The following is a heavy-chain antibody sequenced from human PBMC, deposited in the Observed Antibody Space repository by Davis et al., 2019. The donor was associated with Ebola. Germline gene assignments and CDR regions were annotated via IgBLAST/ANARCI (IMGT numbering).Heavy chain of an antibody. CDR3: ARASSGVTTGLEDY. CDR2: IYYSGST. Sequence: PSETLSLTCTVSGGSISSSSYYWGWIRQPPGKGLEWIGSIYYSGSTYYNPSLKSRVTISVDTSKNQFSLKLSSVTAADTAVYYCARASSGVTTGLEDYWGQGTLVTVSS. CDR1: GGSISSSSYY. J-gene: IGHJ4*02. D-gene: IGHD4-17*01. V-gene: IGHV4-39*01.